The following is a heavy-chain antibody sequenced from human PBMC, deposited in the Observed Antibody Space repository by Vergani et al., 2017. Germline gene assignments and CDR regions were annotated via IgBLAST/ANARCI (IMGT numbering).Heavy chain of an antibody. J-gene: IGHJ4*02. Sequence: QVQLVESGGGVVQPGGSLRLSCAASGFTFNSYGMHWVRQAPGKGLEWVASIRSDVSRRYYGDSMEGPFTISRDNSKNTLYLQMKSLRTEDTAGYYCAKDGGGYCSGGTCYPEYWGQGTLVTVSS. CDR2: IRSDVSRR. D-gene: IGHD2-15*01. CDR3: AKDGGGYCSGGTCYPEY. CDR1: GFTFNSYG. V-gene: IGHV3-30*02.